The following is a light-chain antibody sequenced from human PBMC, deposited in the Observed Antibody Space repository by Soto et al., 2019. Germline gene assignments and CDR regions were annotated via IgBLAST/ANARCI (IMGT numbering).Light chain of an antibody. CDR3: QQYSGSPET. CDR2: DTS. J-gene: IGKJ1*01. CDR1: QTIANIY. V-gene: IGKV3-20*01. Sequence: EIVLTQSPGTLSLSPGERAVLSCRASQTIANIYLAWYQHKPGRPPSLLIYDTSTRATGTPDRFIGSGSGTDFTLTISRLEPEDFAVYYCQQYSGSPETFGPGTKVEIK.